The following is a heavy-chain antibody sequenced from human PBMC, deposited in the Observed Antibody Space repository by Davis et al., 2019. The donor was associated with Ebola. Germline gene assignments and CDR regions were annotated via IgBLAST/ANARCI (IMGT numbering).Heavy chain of an antibody. V-gene: IGHV4-59*01. J-gene: IGHJ6*04. Sequence: ESLKISCAASGFTFSSYAMSWVRQAPGKGLEWVGYIYYDGSTSYNPSLRSRVTVSLSTSKNQFSLKLSSVTAADTAVYYCARGIREVGLYYGMDVWGKGTTVTVSS. CDR3: ARGIREVGLYYGMDV. CDR2: IYYDGST. CDR1: GFTFSSYA. D-gene: IGHD2-2*01.